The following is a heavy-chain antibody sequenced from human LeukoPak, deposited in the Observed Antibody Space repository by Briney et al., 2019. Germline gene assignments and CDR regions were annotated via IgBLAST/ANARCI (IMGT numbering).Heavy chain of an antibody. CDR2: IKQDGSEK. V-gene: IGHV3-7*03. D-gene: IGHD6-19*01. J-gene: IGHJ4*02. CDR1: GFTFSSYA. CDR3: ARVKEQWLAYFDY. Sequence: GGSLRLSCAASGFTFSSYAMSWVRQAPGKGLEWVANIKQDGSEKYYVDSVKGRFTISRDNAKNSLYLQMNSLRAGDTAVYYCARVKEQWLAYFDYWGQGTLVTVSS.